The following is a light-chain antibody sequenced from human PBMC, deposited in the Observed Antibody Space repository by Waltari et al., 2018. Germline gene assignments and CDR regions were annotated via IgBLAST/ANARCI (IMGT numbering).Light chain of an antibody. Sequence: IVMTQSPAPMSVSPGERAPLSCRASQSISTNLAWFQEKPGQAPRLLIYGASTRATGVPARFSGSGSGTYFTLVISSLQSEDFAVYYCQQYDKWLRYSFGQGTKLEIK. CDR2: GAS. CDR3: QQYDKWLRYS. J-gene: IGKJ2*01. V-gene: IGKV3-15*01. CDR1: QSISTN.